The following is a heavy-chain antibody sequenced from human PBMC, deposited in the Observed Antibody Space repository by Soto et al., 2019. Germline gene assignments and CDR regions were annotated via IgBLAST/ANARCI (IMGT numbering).Heavy chain of an antibody. CDR2: ISAYNGNT. Sequence: QVQLVQSGAEVKKPGASVKVSCKASGYTFTSYGISWVRQAPGQGLEWMGWISAYNGNTNYAQKLQGRVTMTTDTSTRPAYMKLRSLSSDDTAGYYCSRDHVHTERYFDWLLFSSYPPSSDYWGQGTLVTVSS. J-gene: IGHJ4*02. V-gene: IGHV1-18*01. CDR3: SRDHVHTERYFDWLLFSSYPPSSDY. CDR1: GYTFTSYG. D-gene: IGHD3-9*01.